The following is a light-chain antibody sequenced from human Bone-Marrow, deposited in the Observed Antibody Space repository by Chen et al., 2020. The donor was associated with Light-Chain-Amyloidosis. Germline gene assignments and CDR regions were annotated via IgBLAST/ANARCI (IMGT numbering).Light chain of an antibody. CDR3: QSADSSGTYEVI. Sequence: SYELTPPPSVSVSPGQTARITCSGDDLPTKYAYWYQQKPGQAPVLVRHRDTERPSGISERFSGSSSGTTATLTISGVQAEDEADYHCQSADSSGTYEVIFGGGTKLTGL. J-gene: IGLJ2*01. CDR1: DLPTKY. CDR2: RDT. V-gene: IGLV3-25*03.